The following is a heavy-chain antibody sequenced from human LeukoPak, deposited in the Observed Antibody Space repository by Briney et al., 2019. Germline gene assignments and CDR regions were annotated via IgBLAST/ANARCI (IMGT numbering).Heavy chain of an antibody. V-gene: IGHV3-23*01. CDR2: ISVSGENT. CDR1: GFTFSSYA. D-gene: IGHD3-10*01. J-gene: IGHJ4*02. Sequence: SGGSPRLSCAASGFTFSSYAMTWVRQAPGKRLQWVSTISVSGENTYYADSVKGRFTISRDISKSTLYLQMNSLRDEETALYYCAKYGSGTYYNGLHWGQGTLVTVSS. CDR3: AKYGSGTYYNGLH.